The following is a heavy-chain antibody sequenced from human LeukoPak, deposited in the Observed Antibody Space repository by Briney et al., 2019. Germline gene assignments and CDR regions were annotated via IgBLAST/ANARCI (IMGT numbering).Heavy chain of an antibody. J-gene: IGHJ4*02. Sequence: GGSLRLSCAASGFTFSSYGMHWVRQAPGKGLEWVAVIWYDGSNKYYADSVKGRFTISRDNSKNTLYLQMNSLRAEDTAVYYCARDQLLWFGELSLGYWGQGTLVTVSS. CDR3: ARDQLLWFGELSLGY. V-gene: IGHV3-33*01. CDR1: GFTFSSYG. D-gene: IGHD3-10*01. CDR2: IWYDGSNK.